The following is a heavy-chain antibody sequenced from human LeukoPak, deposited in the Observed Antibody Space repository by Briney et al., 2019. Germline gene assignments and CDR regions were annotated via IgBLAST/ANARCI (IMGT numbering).Heavy chain of an antibody. CDR1: GGSISSSSYY. Sequence: SETLSLTCTVSGGSISSSSYYWGWIRQPPGKGLEWIGSIYYSGSTYYNPSLKSRVTISVDTSKNQFSLKLSSVTAADTAVYYCAPLVVTKFNWFDPWGQGTLVTVSS. V-gene: IGHV4-39*01. D-gene: IGHD2-8*02. CDR3: APLVVTKFNWFDP. J-gene: IGHJ5*02. CDR2: IYYSGST.